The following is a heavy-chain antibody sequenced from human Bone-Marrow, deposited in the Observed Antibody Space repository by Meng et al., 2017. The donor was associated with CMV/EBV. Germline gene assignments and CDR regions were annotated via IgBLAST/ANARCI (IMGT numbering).Heavy chain of an antibody. CDR2: ISSSSSYI. Sequence: GESLKISCAASGFTFSSYSMNWVRQAPGKGLEWVSSISSSSSYIYYADSVKGRFTISRDNAKNSLYLQMNGLRAEDTAVYYCARDMGARDCSSTSCYSIVDTAMPNYYYGMDVWGQGTTVTVSS. J-gene: IGHJ6*02. V-gene: IGHV3-21*01. CDR1: GFTFSSYS. D-gene: IGHD2-2*01. CDR3: ARDMGARDCSSTSCYSIVDTAMPNYYYGMDV.